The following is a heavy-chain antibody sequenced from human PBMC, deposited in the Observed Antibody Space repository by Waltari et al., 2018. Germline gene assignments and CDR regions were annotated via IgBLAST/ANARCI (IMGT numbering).Heavy chain of an antibody. J-gene: IGHJ4*02. V-gene: IGHV3-66*02. CDR2: IYPAGST. D-gene: IGHD5-18*01. CDR3: TTSRDEYTAMVFFDH. Sequence: DVQLVESGGGLVHPGVSLILSCAASGFSVSTTHMSWVRQTPGKGLDWVSIIYPAGSTYNADSVVGRFTIYRDISQNTLHLQMNNLRPEDTAIYYCTTSRDEYTAMVFFDHWGQGTLVSVSS. CDR1: GFSVSTTH.